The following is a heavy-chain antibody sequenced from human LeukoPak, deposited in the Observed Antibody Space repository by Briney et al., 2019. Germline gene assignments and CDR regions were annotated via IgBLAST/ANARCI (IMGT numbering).Heavy chain of an antibody. Sequence: AGSLRLSCAASGFTVSSNYMSWVRQAPGKGLEWVSVIYSGVTTYYADPVKGRFTISRDNSKNTLYLQMNSLRADDTAVYYCATSTVTTGNNYFDHWGQGTLVTVSS. J-gene: IGHJ4*02. V-gene: IGHV3-53*01. CDR2: IYSGVTT. CDR1: GFTVSSNY. CDR3: ATSTVTTGNNYFDH. D-gene: IGHD4-17*01.